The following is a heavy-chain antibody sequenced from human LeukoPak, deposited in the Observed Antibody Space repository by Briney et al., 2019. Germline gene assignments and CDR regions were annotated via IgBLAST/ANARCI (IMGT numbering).Heavy chain of an antibody. D-gene: IGHD1-26*01. J-gene: IGHJ4*02. Sequence: PGGSLRLSCAASGFTFSFFDMHWVRQAPGKGLEWVAVISYDGSENYYADSVKGRFTVSRDKSRNTLYLQMNSLRAEDTAVYYCAKGAGRVGGDGWGQGTLVTVSS. CDR3: AKGAGRVGGDG. CDR1: GFTFSFFD. V-gene: IGHV3-30*18. CDR2: ISYDGSEN.